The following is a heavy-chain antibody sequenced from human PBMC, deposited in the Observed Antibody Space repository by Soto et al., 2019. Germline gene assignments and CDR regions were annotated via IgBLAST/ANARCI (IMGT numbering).Heavy chain of an antibody. J-gene: IGHJ6*02. V-gene: IGHV4-34*01. CDR1: GGSFSDYY. CDR3: ARGRVLVPAASEVGYYYYGMDV. Sequence: PLVTLSLPWAVLGGSFSDYYWRWIRKPPGKGLEWVGEINHSGSTNYNPSLKSRVTISVDTSKKQFSLKLRSVTAADTAVYYCARGRVLVPAASEVGYYYYGMDVWGQGTTVTVSS. D-gene: IGHD2-2*01. CDR2: INHSGST.